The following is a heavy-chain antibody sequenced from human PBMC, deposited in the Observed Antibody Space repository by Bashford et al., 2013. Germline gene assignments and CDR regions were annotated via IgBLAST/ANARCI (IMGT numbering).Heavy chain of an antibody. V-gene: IGHV1-2*02. Sequence: WVRQAPGQGLEWMGWINPNSGATNFAQKFQGRVTITRDTAITTAFMEVSSLKSDDTAVYFCARDGPVVGVWNAFDVWGQGDSGHRL. J-gene: IGHJ3*01. D-gene: IGHD1-26*01. CDR3: ARDGPVVGVWNAFDV. CDR2: INPNSGAT.